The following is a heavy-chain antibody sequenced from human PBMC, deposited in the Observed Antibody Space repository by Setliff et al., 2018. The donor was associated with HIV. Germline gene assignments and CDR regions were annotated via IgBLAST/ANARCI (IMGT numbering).Heavy chain of an antibody. D-gene: IGHD6-13*01. CDR2: IFYSGTT. Sequence: PSETLSLTCTVSGGSISSSSYYWGWIRQPPGQRLEWIGSIFYSGTTCYNPSLKSRVTISVHTSKNQFSLKLSSVTAADTAFYFCARERAALHYFDYWGRGTLVTVSS. CDR1: GGSISSSSYY. V-gene: IGHV4-39*07. J-gene: IGHJ4*02. CDR3: ARERAALHYFDY.